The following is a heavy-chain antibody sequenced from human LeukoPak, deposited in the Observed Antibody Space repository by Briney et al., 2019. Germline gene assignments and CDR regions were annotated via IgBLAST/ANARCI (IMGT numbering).Heavy chain of an antibody. D-gene: IGHD3-22*01. CDR3: ASYDSSGLVGY. V-gene: IGHV4-59*01. CDR2: IYYSGST. CDR1: GGSISSYY. J-gene: IGHJ4*02. Sequence: SETLSLTCTVSGGSISSYYWSWIRQPPGKGLEWIGYIYYSGSTNYNPSLKSRVTISVDTSKNQFSLKLSSVTAADTAVYYCASYDSSGLVGYWGQGTLVTVSS.